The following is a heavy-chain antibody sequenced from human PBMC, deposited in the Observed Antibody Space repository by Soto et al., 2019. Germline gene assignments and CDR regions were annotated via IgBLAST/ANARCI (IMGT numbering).Heavy chain of an antibody. CDR2: IYPDNSNT. CDR1: GYFFGGYW. CDR3: ARQGAAVPTVPLIWFDP. D-gene: IGHD6-13*01. V-gene: IGHV5-51*01. Sequence: PGESLKISCKGSGYFFGGYWIAWVRQMPGKGLEWMGIIYPDNSNTKYSRSFQGQVTISADKSSSTAYLQWSSLKASDTAIYYCARQGAAVPTVPLIWFDPWGQGTLVTVSS. J-gene: IGHJ5*02.